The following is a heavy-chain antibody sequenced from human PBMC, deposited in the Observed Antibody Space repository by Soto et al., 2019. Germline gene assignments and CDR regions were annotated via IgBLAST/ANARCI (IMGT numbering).Heavy chain of an antibody. J-gene: IGHJ6*02. V-gene: IGHV2-26*01. Sequence: GSGPTLVNPTETLTLTCTVSGFSLSNARMGVSWIRQPPGKALEWLAHIFSNDEKSYSTSLKSRLTISKDTSKSQVVLTMTNMDPVDTATYYCARTPFRTYIAAAGTFYYYYGMDVWGQGTTVTVSS. CDR2: IFSNDEK. CDR1: GFSLSNARMG. CDR3: ARTPFRTYIAAAGTFYYYYGMDV. D-gene: IGHD6-13*01.